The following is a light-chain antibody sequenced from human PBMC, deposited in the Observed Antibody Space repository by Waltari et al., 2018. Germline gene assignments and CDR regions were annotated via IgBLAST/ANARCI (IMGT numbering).Light chain of an antibody. V-gene: IGKV3-15*01. CDR3: QQYNNWPYT. CDR2: AAS. Sequence: EIVMTPSPAILSVSPGDRATLSCRANPSILTNLACYQQKPAQAPRRLMDAASNRATGLPDRFSGSGSGTYFTFTISSLHPEDVALYYCQQYNNWPYTFGQGTKLEIK. J-gene: IGKJ2*01. CDR1: PSILTN.